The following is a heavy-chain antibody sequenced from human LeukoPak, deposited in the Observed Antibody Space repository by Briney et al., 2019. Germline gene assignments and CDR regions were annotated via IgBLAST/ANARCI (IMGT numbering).Heavy chain of an antibody. CDR3: ARESIAARQYYYYYMDV. Sequence: PGGSLRLSCAASGFTFSSYWMSWVRQAPGKGLEWAANIKQDGSEKYYVDSVKGRFTISRDNAKNSLYLQMNSLRAEDTAVYYCARESIAARQYYYYYMDVWGKGTTVTVSS. V-gene: IGHV3-7*01. D-gene: IGHD6-6*01. CDR2: IKQDGSEK. J-gene: IGHJ6*03. CDR1: GFTFSSYW.